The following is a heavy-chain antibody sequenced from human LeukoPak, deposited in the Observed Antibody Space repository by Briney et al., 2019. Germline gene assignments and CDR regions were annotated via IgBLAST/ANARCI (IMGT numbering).Heavy chain of an antibody. CDR1: GDSISSTNFY. D-gene: IGHD6-13*01. J-gene: IGHJ4*02. CDR2: INYSGGT. Sequence: SEALSLTCTVSGDSISSTNFYWGWIRQPPGKGLEWIGYINYSGGTNYNPSLSSRVTISVDTSKNQFSLKVSSVTAADTALYYCVGASIGAAGFSLDHWGQGTLVTVSS. CDR3: VGASIGAAGFSLDH. V-gene: IGHV4-61*05.